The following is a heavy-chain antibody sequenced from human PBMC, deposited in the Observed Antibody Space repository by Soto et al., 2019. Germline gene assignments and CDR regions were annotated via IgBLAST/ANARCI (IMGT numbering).Heavy chain of an antibody. CDR1: RGSISSSSYY. V-gene: IGHV4-39*07. J-gene: IGHJ6*02. Sequence: PSETLSLTCTVSRGSISSSSYYWGWIRQPPGKGLEWIGSIYYSGSTYYSPSFQGHVTISADKSISTAYLQWSSLKASDTAMYYCARPENGMDVWGQGTTVTVSS. CDR3: ARPENGMDV. CDR2: IYYSGST.